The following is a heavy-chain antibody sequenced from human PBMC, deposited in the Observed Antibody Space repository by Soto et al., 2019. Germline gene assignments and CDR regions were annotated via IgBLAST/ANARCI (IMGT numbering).Heavy chain of an antibody. V-gene: IGHV1-18*01. CDR1: GYIFTSYG. CDR3: AMVDVYVTPSPQDV. CDR2: INTYNGKT. D-gene: IGHD3-16*01. J-gene: IGHJ6*02. Sequence: QVPLVQSGAEVRNPGASVKVSCKTSGYIFTSYGIAWARQAPGQGLEWMGWINTYNGKTNYAQNLQGRVTLSTDTSTSTAYMELRSLRSNDTAIYYCAMVDVYVTPSPQDVWGQGTTVTVSS.